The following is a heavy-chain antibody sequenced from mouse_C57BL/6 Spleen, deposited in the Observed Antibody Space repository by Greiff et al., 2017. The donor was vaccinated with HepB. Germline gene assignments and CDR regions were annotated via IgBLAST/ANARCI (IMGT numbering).Heavy chain of an antibody. CDR3: ARRRDYDGYYAMDY. CDR1: GYAFSSYW. D-gene: IGHD2-4*01. J-gene: IGHJ4*01. Sequence: QVQLQQSGAELVKPGASVKISCKASGYAFSSYWMNWVKQRPGKGLEWIGQIYPGDGDTNYNGKFKGKATLTADISSSTAYMQLSSLTSEDSAVYFCARRRDYDGYYAMDYWGQGTSVTVSS. V-gene: IGHV1-80*01. CDR2: IYPGDGDT.